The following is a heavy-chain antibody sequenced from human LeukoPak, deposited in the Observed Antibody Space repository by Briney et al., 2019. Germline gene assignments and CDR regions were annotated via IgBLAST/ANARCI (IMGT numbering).Heavy chain of an antibody. CDR2: IYPGDSDV. V-gene: IGHV5-51*01. CDR3: ARRPPSGSGWYYFDS. CDR1: EYNFEDYW. Sequence: GESLKISCKTSEYNFEDYWIGWVRQMPGKGLEWMGIIYPGDSDVRYSPSLQGQISISADKSTSVAYLQRNSLKASDRGMYFCARRPPSGSGWYYFDSWGQGTVVTVSS. D-gene: IGHD6-19*01. J-gene: IGHJ4*02.